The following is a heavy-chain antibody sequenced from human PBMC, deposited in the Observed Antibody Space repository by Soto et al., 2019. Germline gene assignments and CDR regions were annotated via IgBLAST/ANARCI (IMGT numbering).Heavy chain of an antibody. CDR3: AKDPTQPLGWFDP. CDR2: ISGIGGST. V-gene: IGHV3-23*01. J-gene: IGHJ5*02. Sequence: GGSLRLSCAASGFTFSSYAMSWVRQAPGKGLEWVSAISGIGGSTYYADSVKGRFTTSRYNSKNTLYLQMNGLRADYTAVYYCAKDPTQPLGWFDPWGQGTLVTVSS. CDR1: GFTFSSYA.